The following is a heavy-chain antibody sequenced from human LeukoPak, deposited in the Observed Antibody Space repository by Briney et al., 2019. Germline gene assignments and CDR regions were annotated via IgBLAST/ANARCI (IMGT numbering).Heavy chain of an antibody. CDR2: IYSGGST. J-gene: IGHJ4*02. CDR1: GFTVSSNY. D-gene: IGHD6-19*01. Sequence: GGSLRLSCAASGFTVSSNYMSWVRQAPGKGLEWASVIYSGGSTYYADSVKGRFTISRDNSKNTLYLQMNSLRAEDTAVYYCARARYSSGSSALFADYWGQGTLVTVSS. V-gene: IGHV3-53*01. CDR3: ARARYSSGSSALFADY.